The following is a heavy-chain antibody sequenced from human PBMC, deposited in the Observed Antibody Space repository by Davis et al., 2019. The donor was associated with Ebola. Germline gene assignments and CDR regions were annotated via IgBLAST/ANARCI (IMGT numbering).Heavy chain of an antibody. CDR3: ARHASGDFWYFGL. CDR1: ELIVSDNY. D-gene: IGHD4-17*01. J-gene: IGHJ2*01. Sequence: GGSLRLSCAASELIVSDNYLSWVPYAPGKRLEWVSVIYRDGRTYYADSVKGRFAISRDNSKNTVYLQMNDLRAEDTAVYYCARHASGDFWYFGLWGRGTLVTVSS. CDR2: IYRDGRT. V-gene: IGHV3-66*04.